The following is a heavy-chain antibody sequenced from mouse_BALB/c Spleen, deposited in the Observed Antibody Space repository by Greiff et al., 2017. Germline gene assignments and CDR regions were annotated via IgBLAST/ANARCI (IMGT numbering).Heavy chain of an antibody. V-gene: IGHV5-9-4*01. D-gene: IGHD1-2*01. CDR3: ARDVITTVYAMDY. CDR1: GFTFSSYA. J-gene: IGHJ4*01. CDR2: ISSGGSYT. Sequence: EVMLVESGGGLVKPGGSLKLSCAASGFTFSSYAMSWVRQSPEKRLEWVAEISSGGSYTYYPDTVTGRFTISRDNAKNTLYLEMSSLRSEDTAMYYCARDVITTVYAMDYWGQGTSVTVSS.